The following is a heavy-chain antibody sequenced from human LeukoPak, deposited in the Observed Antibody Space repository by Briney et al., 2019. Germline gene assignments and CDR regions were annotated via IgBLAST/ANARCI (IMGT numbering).Heavy chain of an antibody. J-gene: IGHJ5*02. CDR3: ARGRGSSSSPWSS. CDR2: INHSGST. D-gene: IGHD6-6*01. Sequence: SSETLSLTCAVYGGSFSGYYWSWIRQPPGKGLEWIGEINHSGSTNYNPSLKSRVTISVDTSKNQFSLKLSSVTAADTAVYYCARGRGSSSSPWSSWGQGTLVTVSS. V-gene: IGHV4-34*01. CDR1: GGSFSGYY.